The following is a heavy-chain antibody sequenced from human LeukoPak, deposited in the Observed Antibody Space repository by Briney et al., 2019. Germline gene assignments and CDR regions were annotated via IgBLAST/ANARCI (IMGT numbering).Heavy chain of an antibody. V-gene: IGHV3-66*01. D-gene: IGHD3-3*02. CDR2: IYSGGST. CDR1: GFAVSSNY. Sequence: GGSLRLSCAASGFAVSSNYMSWVRQAPGKGLEWVSVIYSGGSTYYADSVKGRFTIARENSKNTLYLQMNSLRAEDTAVYYCARDAPRTSRNRHYYYYYGMDVWGQGTTVTVSS. J-gene: IGHJ6*02. CDR3: ARDAPRTSRNRHYYYYYGMDV.